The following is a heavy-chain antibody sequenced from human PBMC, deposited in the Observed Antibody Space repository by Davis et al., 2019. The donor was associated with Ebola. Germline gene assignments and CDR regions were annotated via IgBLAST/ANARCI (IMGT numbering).Heavy chain of an antibody. V-gene: IGHV1-3*01. CDR1: GYTFISYA. Sequence: ASVPVSCKASGYTFISYAMHSVRQAPGQRLEWMGWINAVNGKTKYSQKFQGRVTITSDTSARTAYMELSSLESEDTAVYYCARGSSWTPYYDGMDVWGQGTTVTVSS. D-gene: IGHD6-13*01. CDR3: ARGSSWTPYYDGMDV. J-gene: IGHJ6*02. CDR2: INAVNGKT.